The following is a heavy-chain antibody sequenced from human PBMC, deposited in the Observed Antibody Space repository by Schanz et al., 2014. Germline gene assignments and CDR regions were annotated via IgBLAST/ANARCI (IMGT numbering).Heavy chain of an antibody. CDR2: IIPIHGIV. CDR3: ARGGGPEDVFDI. D-gene: IGHD5-12*01. V-gene: IGHV1-69*04. Sequence: QVQLVQSGGEVKKPGASATVSCKASGYTFNNHGISWVRQAPGQGLEWMGRIIPIHGIVNYAQRFQDRVRITADKSTSTAYMELSSLRSDDTAVYYCARGGGPEDVFDIWGQGTILTVSS. CDR1: GYTFNNHG. J-gene: IGHJ3*02.